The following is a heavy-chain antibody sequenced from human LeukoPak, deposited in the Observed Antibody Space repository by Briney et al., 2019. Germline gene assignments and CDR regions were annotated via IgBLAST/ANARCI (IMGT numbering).Heavy chain of an antibody. J-gene: IGHJ4*02. D-gene: IGHD6-19*01. CDR3: ARSRDSSGWYIFFDY. CDR1: GYTFTGYY. CDR2: INPNSGGT. V-gene: IGHV1-2*02. Sequence: ASVKVSCKASGYTFTGYYRHWVRQAPGQGLEWMGWINPNSGGTNYAQKFQGRVTMTRDTSISTAYMELSRLRSDDTAVYYCARSRDSSGWYIFFDYWGQGTLVTVSS.